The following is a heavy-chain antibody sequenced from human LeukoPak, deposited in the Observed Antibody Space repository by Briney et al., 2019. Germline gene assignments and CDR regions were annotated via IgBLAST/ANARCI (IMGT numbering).Heavy chain of an antibody. CDR1: GFTFSSYA. CDR3: AKVRRSSTGWFTYDAFDI. V-gene: IGHV3-23*01. CDR2: ISGSGGST. Sequence: GGSLRLSCAASGFTFSSYAMSWVRQAPGKGLEWVSVISGSGGSTYYADSVKGRFTISRDNSKNTLYLQMNSLRAEDTAVYYCAKVRRSSTGWFTYDAFDIWGQGTMVTVSS. J-gene: IGHJ3*02. D-gene: IGHD2-2*01.